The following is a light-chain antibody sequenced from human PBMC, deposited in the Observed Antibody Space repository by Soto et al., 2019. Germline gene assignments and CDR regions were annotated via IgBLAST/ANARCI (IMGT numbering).Light chain of an antibody. V-gene: IGKV3-20*01. J-gene: IGKJ1*01. CDR2: GAS. Sequence: EIVLTQSPGTLSLSPGARATLSCRASQSVSSSYLAWYQQKPGQAPRLLIYGASSRATGIPDKFSGSGSGTDFTLTISRLEPEDFAVYYCQHYTSSPPWTFGQGTKVDIK. CDR3: QHYTSSPPWT. CDR1: QSVSSSY.